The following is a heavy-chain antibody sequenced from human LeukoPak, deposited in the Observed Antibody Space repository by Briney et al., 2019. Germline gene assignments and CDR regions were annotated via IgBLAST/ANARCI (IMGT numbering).Heavy chain of an antibody. D-gene: IGHD3-9*01. J-gene: IGHJ4*02. CDR3: AGMSTGYYDDY. CDR2: ISSSSYTI. CDR1: GFSFSTFG. V-gene: IGHV3-48*01. Sequence: GGSLRLSCVASGFSFSTFGMNWVSQAPGKGLEWVSYISSSSYTIYYADSVKGRFTVSRDDAKSSLYLQMNSLRAEDTAHYYCAGMSTGYYDDYWGQGTLVTVSS.